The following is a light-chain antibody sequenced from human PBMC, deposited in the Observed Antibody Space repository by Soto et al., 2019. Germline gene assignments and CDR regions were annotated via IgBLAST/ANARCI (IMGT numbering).Light chain of an antibody. Sequence: QSALTQPPSASGSLGQSVTISCSGTTSDVGGYNHVSWYQQHPGKAPKVMIYEVSQLPSGVPDRFSGSKFGNTASLTVSGLQAEDEADYYCSSYAGTTPFVFGTGTKVTVL. CDR3: SSYAGTTPFV. J-gene: IGLJ1*01. V-gene: IGLV2-8*01. CDR2: EVS. CDR1: TSDVGGYNH.